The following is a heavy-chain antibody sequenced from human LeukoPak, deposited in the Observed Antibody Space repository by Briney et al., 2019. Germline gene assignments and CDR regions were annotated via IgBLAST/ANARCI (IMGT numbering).Heavy chain of an antibody. Sequence: PGGSLRLSCAASGFTFSSYAMSWVRQAPGKGLEWVSAISDSGGMTSYADSVKGRFTIPRDNSKSTLYLQMNSLRAEDTAVYYCAKGNSASGSYRPFDYWGQGTLVTVSS. CDR3: AKGNSASGSYRPFDY. V-gene: IGHV3-23*01. D-gene: IGHD3-10*01. CDR2: ISDSGGMT. CDR1: GFTFSSYA. J-gene: IGHJ4*02.